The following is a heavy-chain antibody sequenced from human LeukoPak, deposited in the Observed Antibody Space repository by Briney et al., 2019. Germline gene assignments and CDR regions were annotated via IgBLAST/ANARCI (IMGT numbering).Heavy chain of an antibody. D-gene: IGHD3-10*01. J-gene: IGHJ4*02. CDR3: ARGGGTRQTMVLAY. V-gene: IGHV4-39*01. Sequence: SETLSLTCTVSGGSISSSSYYWGWIRQPPGKGLEWIGSIYYSGSTYYNPSLKSRVTISVDTSKNQFSLKLSSVTAADTAVYYCARGGGTRQTMVLAYWGQGTLVTVSS. CDR1: GGSISSSSYY. CDR2: IYYSGST.